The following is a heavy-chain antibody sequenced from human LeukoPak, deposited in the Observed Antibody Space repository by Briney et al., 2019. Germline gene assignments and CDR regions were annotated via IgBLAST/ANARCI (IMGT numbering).Heavy chain of an antibody. CDR2: IRYDGSNK. V-gene: IGHV3-30*02. CDR1: GFTFSSYG. Sequence: PGGSLRLSCAASGFTFSSYGMHWVRQAPGKGLEWVAFIRYDGSNKYYADSVKGRFTISRDNSKNTLYLQMNSLRAEDTAVYYCARAPPFYGSGTYNSYYFDYWGQGTLVTVSS. CDR3: ARAPPFYGSGTYNSYYFDY. D-gene: IGHD3-10*01. J-gene: IGHJ4*02.